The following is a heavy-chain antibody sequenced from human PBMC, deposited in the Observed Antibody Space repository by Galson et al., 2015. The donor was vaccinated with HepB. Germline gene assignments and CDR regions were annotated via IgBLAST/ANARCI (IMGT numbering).Heavy chain of an antibody. CDR1: GFTFSGSA. CDR2: IRSKANSYAT. V-gene: IGHV3-73*01. J-gene: IGHJ4*02. CDR3: TSQTSARMTT. Sequence: SLRLSCAASGFTFSGSAMHWVRQASGKGLEWVGRIRSKANSYATAYAVSVKGRFTISRDDSKNTAYLQMNSLKTEDTAVYYCTSQTSARMTTWGQGTLVTVSS. D-gene: IGHD4-11*01.